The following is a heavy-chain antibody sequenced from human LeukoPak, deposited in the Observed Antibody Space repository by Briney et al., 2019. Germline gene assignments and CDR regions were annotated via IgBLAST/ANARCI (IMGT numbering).Heavy chain of an antibody. V-gene: IGHV1-2*02. CDR3: ARGWGYLDY. Sequence: ASMKVSCKASGYTFTAYYIHWVRQAPGQGLEWVGWINPDSGGTNYAQKFQGRVTMTRDTSINTAYMVLSRLTSDDTAIYYCARGWGYLDYWGQGTLVTVSS. J-gene: IGHJ4*02. D-gene: IGHD3-16*01. CDR2: INPDSGGT. CDR1: GYTFTAYY.